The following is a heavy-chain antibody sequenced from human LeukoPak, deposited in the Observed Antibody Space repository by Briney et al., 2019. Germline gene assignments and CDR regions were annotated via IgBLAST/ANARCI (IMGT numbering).Heavy chain of an antibody. CDR3: ARNKSTVTTSRHDAFDI. Sequence: SETLSLTCAVSGYSISSDYYWGWIRPPSGKGLEWIGSIYQSVSTYYNPSLKSRVTISVDTSKNQFSLKLSSVTAADTAVYFCARNKSTVTTSRHDAFDIWGQGTMVTVSS. V-gene: IGHV4-38-2*01. CDR1: GYSISSDYY. CDR2: IYQSVST. J-gene: IGHJ3*02. D-gene: IGHD4-17*01.